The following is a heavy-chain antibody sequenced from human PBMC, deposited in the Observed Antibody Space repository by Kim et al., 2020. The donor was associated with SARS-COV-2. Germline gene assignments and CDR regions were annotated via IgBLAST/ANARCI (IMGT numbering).Heavy chain of an antibody. J-gene: IGHJ6*02. CDR1: GFTFSSYD. CDR3: ARDRRVDYYYYGMDV. CDR2: IGTAGDT. V-gene: IGHV3-13*04. D-gene: IGHD3-3*01. Sequence: GGSLRLSCAASGFTFSSYDMHWVRQATGKGLEWVSAIGTAGDTYYPRSVKGRFTISRENAKNSLYLQMNSLRAGDTAVYYCARDRRVDYYYYGMDVWGQGTTVTVS.